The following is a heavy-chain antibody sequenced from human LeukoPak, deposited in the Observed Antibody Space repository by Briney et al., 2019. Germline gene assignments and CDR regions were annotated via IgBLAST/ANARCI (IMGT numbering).Heavy chain of an antibody. V-gene: IGHV3-7*01. CDR1: GFTFSSSW. CDR3: VRAWAGTYFDY. D-gene: IGHD6-19*01. Sequence: PGGSLRLSCETSGFTFSSSWMNWVRQAPGKGLEWVANIKHDGSEKYYLDSVKGRFTISRDNAKNSMYLQMNSLSAEDTAVYYCVRAWAGTYFDYWGQGTLVTVSS. J-gene: IGHJ4*02. CDR2: IKHDGSEK.